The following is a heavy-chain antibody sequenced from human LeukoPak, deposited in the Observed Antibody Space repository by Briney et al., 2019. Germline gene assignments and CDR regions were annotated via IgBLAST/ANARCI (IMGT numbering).Heavy chain of an antibody. CDR3: AKAPRDSSGYFLFCFDY. CDR1: GFTFSSYG. D-gene: IGHD3-22*01. Sequence: GGSLRLSCAASGFTFSSYGMHWVRQAPGKGLVWVSRINTDGSSTSYADSVKGRFTISRDNAKNTLYLQMNSLRAEDTAVYYCAKAPRDSSGYFLFCFDYWGQGTLVTVSS. V-gene: IGHV3-74*01. J-gene: IGHJ4*02. CDR2: INTDGSST.